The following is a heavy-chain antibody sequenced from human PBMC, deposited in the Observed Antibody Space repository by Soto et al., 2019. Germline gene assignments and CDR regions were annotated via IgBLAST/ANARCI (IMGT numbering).Heavy chain of an antibody. CDR2: INHSGST. CDR1: GGSFSGYY. D-gene: IGHD3-22*01. CDR3: ARQFFYDSSGYYYLY. Sequence: SETLSLTCAVYGGSFSGYYWSWIRQPPGKGLEWIGEINHSGSTNYNPSLKSRITISVDTSKNQFSLKLSSVTAADTAVYYCARQFFYDSSGYYYLYWGQGTLVTVSS. V-gene: IGHV4-34*01. J-gene: IGHJ4*02.